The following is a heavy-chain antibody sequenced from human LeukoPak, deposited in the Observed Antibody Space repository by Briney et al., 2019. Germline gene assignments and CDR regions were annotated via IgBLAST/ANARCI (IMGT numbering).Heavy chain of an antibody. J-gene: IGHJ4*02. D-gene: IGHD3-10*01. Sequence: GGSLRLSCVSSGXSFGGYALSWVRLAPGKGLEWVSVICGSGSSAFYADSVKGRFTISRDNSKNMVYLQMNSLRAEDTAVYYCAKGGRGYGSGSDFDYWGQGTLVTVSS. CDR1: GXSFGGYA. CDR3: AKGGRGYGSGSDFDY. V-gene: IGHV3-23*01. CDR2: ICGSGSSA.